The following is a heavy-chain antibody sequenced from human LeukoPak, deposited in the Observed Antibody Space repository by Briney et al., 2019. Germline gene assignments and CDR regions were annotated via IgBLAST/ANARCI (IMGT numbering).Heavy chain of an antibody. V-gene: IGHV1-18*01. CDR3: ARDKGPDYYYGMDV. J-gene: IGHJ6*02. Sequence: ASVKVSCKASGYTFTSYGISWVRQAPGQGLEWMGWISAYNGNTNYAQKLQGRVTMTTDTSTSTAYIELRSLTSDDTAVYYCARDKGPDYYYGMDVWGQGTTVTVSS. CDR2: ISAYNGNT. CDR1: GYTFTSYG.